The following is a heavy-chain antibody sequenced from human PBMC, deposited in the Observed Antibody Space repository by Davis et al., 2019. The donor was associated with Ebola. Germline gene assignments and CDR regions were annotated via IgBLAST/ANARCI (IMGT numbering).Heavy chain of an antibody. V-gene: IGHV4-59*01. Sequence: MPGGSLRLSCTVSGGSISSYYWSWIRQPPGKGLEWIGYIYYSGSTNYNPSLKSRVTISVDTSKNQFSLKLSSVTAADTAVYYCARTRSSSGYLYYYYGMDVWGQGTTVTVSS. CDR2: IYYSGST. J-gene: IGHJ6*02. CDR3: ARTRSSSGYLYYYYGMDV. CDR1: GGSISSYY. D-gene: IGHD3-22*01.